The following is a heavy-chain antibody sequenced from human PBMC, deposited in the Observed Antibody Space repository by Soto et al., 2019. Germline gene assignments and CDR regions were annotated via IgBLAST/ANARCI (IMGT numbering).Heavy chain of an antibody. Sequence: QLQLQESGPGLVKPSETLSLTCTVSGGSISSTSYYWGWIRQPPGKGLEWIGSIYYSGSTYYNPSLKSRGTISGDTSKNQFSLRLSSVTAADTAVYYCARQFDGSGYYSDFWGQGTLVTVSS. J-gene: IGHJ4*02. CDR3: ARQFDGSGYYSDF. V-gene: IGHV4-39*01. CDR1: GGSISSTSYY. CDR2: IYYSGST. D-gene: IGHD3-22*01.